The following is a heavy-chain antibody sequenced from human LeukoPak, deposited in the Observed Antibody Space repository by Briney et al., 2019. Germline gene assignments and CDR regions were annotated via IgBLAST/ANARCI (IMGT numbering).Heavy chain of an antibody. J-gene: IGHJ6*04. CDR2: IGSSGSTI. Sequence: PGGSLRLSCAASGFTFSDHYLDWVRQAPGKGLEWVSYIGSSGSTIYYADSVKGRFTISRDNAKNSLYLQMNSLRAEDTAVYYCAELGITMIGGVWGKGTTVTISS. CDR3: AELGITMIGGV. V-gene: IGHV3-11*04. D-gene: IGHD3-10*02. CDR1: GFTFSDHY.